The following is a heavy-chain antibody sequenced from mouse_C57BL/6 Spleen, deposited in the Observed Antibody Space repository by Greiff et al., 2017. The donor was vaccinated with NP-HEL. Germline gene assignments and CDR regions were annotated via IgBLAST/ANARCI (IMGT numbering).Heavy chain of an antibody. D-gene: IGHD1-1*01. Sequence: QDQLQQPGAELVKPGASVKLSCKASGYTFTSYWMHWVKQRPGRGRERIGRIDPNSGGTKYNEKFKSKATLTVDKPSSTAYMQLSSLTSEDSAVDYCARGTTVVAPYWYFDVWGTGTTVTVSS. CDR1: GYTFTSYW. CDR3: ARGTTVVAPYWYFDV. CDR2: IDPNSGGT. V-gene: IGHV1-72*01. J-gene: IGHJ1*03.